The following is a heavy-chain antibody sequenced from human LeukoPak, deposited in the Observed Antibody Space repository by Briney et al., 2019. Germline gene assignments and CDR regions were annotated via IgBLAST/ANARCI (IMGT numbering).Heavy chain of an antibody. CDR3: ARDRAVATMYFDY. Sequence: GALRLSCAASGFTFSDYYMSWIRQAPGKGLEWVSYISSSGSTIYYADSVKGRFTISRDNAKNSLYLQMNSLRAEDAAVYYCARDRAVATMYFDYWGQGTLVTVSS. CDR1: GFTFSDYY. V-gene: IGHV3-11*01. D-gene: IGHD5-12*01. J-gene: IGHJ4*02. CDR2: ISSSGSTI.